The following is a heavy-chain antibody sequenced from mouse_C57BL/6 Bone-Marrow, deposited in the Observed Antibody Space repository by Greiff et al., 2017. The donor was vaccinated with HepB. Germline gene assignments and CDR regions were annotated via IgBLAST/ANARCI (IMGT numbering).Heavy chain of an antibody. CDR1: GFNIKDDN. D-gene: IGHD2-3*01. CDR3: TGGYYCFDY. V-gene: IGHV14-4*01. Sequence: VQLQQSGAELVRPGASVKLSCKASGFNIKDDNMHWVKQRPEQGLEWIGWIDPENGDTEYASKFQGRATITADTSSNPAYMQLSSLTSEDTSVYYCTGGYYCFDYWGQGTPLTVSS. CDR2: IDPENGDT. J-gene: IGHJ2*01.